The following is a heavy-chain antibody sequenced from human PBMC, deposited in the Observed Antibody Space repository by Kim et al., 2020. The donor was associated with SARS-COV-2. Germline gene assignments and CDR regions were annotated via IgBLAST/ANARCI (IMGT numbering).Heavy chain of an antibody. J-gene: IGHJ2*01. CDR1: GGSFSGYY. CDR3: ARGASSGWRPRGLGYFDL. CDR2: INHSGST. V-gene: IGHV4-34*01. D-gene: IGHD6-19*01. Sequence: SETLSLTCAVYGGSFSGYYWSWIRQPPGKGLEWIGEINHSGSTNYNPSLKSRVTISVDTSKNQFSLKLSSVTAADTAVYYCARGASSGWRPRGLGYFDLWGRGALVTVSS.